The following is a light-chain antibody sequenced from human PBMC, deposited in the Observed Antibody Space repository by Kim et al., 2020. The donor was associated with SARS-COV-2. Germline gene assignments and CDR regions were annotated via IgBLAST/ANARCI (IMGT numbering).Light chain of an antibody. CDR2: DAS. CDR1: QSVSSY. CDR3: QRRSNWPPIT. J-gene: IGKJ5*01. V-gene: IGKV3-11*01. Sequence: EIVLTQSPATLSLCPGERATLSCRASQSVSSYLAWYQRKPGQAPRLLIYDASNRATGIPARFSGSGSGTDFTLTISSLEPEDFAVYYCQRRSNWPPITFGQGTRLEIK.